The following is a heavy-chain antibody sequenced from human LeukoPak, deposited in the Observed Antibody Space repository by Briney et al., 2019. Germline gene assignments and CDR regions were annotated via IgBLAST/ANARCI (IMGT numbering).Heavy chain of an antibody. V-gene: IGHV1-69*04. CDR1: GGTLSSYA. Sequence: SVKVSCKASGGTLSSYAISWVRQAPGQGLEWMGRIIPIFGIANYAQKFQGRVTITADKSTSTAYMELSSLRSEDTAVYYCAREIVVVAATGWFDPWGQGTLVTVSS. J-gene: IGHJ5*02. D-gene: IGHD2-15*01. CDR2: IIPIFGIA. CDR3: AREIVVVAATGWFDP.